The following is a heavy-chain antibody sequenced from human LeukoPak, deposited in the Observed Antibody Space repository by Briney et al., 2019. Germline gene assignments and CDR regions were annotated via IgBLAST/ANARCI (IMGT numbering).Heavy chain of an antibody. D-gene: IGHD2-15*01. CDR3: AKAHPRSRFDS. V-gene: IGHV3-72*01. CDR2: IRNKANSYTT. J-gene: IGHJ4*02. Sequence: PGGSLRLSCAAYGFTFSDHYMDWVRQAPGKGLDWVGRIRNKANSYTTEYAASVKGRFTISRDDSKNSLYLQMNSLKIEDTAVYYCAKAHPRSRFDSWGQGTLVTVSS. CDR1: GFTFSDHY.